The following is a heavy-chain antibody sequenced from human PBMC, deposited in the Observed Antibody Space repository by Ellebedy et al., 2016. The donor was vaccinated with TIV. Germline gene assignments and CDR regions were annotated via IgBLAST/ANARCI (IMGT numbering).Heavy chain of an antibody. CDR2: VHHSGIS. CDR3: ARDLGRYGMDV. V-gene: IGHV4-59*01. Sequence: MPSETLSLTCSVSGGSINNYYWTWIRQPPGQGLEWIGDVHHSGISHLHPSLKSRVTLSLDTSKNQFSLDLSSVTAADTATYYCARDLGRYGMDVWGQGTTVTVSS. CDR1: GGSINNYY. J-gene: IGHJ6*02.